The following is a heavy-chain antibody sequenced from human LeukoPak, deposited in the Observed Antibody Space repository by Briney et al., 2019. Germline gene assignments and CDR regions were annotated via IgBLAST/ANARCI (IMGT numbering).Heavy chain of an antibody. CDR1: GGSISSGGYY. D-gene: IGHD6-6*01. Sequence: SETLSLTCTVSGGSISSGGYYWSWLRQHPGKGLEWIGYIYYSGSTYYNPSLKSRVTISVDTSKNQFSLKLSSVTAADTAVYYCARVPVKYSSSGYYFDYWGQGTLVTVSS. V-gene: IGHV4-31*03. CDR2: IYYSGST. J-gene: IGHJ4*02. CDR3: ARVPVKYSSSGYYFDY.